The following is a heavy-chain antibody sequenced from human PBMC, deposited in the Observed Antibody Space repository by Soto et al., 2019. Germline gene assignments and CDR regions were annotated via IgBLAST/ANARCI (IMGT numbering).Heavy chain of an antibody. CDR1: GFDFSSYG. V-gene: IGHV3-64D*06. Sequence: QPGGSLRLSCSASGFDFSSYGIHWVRQAPGKGLEYVSAISSDVGSTYYADSVKGRFTISRDNSKNTLFLQMNSLRAEDTAVYPCVKTPGYYSDSYAYYYIWGQGTLVTVSS. J-gene: IGHJ4*02. CDR2: ISSDVGST. D-gene: IGHD3-22*01. CDR3: VKTPGYYSDSYAYYYI.